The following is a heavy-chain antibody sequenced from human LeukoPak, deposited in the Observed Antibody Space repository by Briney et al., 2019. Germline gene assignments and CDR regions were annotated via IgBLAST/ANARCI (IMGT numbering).Heavy chain of an antibody. CDR3: ARAEGYCSSTSCYTFDY. CDR1: GGTFSSHA. Sequence: SVKVSCKASGGTFSSHAISWVRQAPGQGLEWMGGIIPIFGTANYAQKFQGRVTITADESTSTAYMELSSLRSEDTAVYYCARAEGYCSSTSCYTFDYWGQGTLVTVSS. J-gene: IGHJ4*02. V-gene: IGHV1-69*13. CDR2: IIPIFGTA. D-gene: IGHD2-2*02.